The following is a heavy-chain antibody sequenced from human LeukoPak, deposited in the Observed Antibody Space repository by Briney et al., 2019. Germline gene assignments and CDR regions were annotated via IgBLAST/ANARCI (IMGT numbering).Heavy chain of an antibody. J-gene: IGHJ4*02. CDR1: GYTFTSYG. D-gene: IGHD2-2*02. CDR2: ISAYNGNT. Sequence: GASVKVSCKASGYTFTSYGISWVRQAPGQGLEWMGWISAYNGNTNYAQKLQGRVTMTTDTSTSTAYMELRSLRSDDTAVYYCARDPGYCSSTSCYTTAEDIYFDYWGQGTLVTVSS. V-gene: IGHV1-18*01. CDR3: ARDPGYCSSTSCYTTAEDIYFDY.